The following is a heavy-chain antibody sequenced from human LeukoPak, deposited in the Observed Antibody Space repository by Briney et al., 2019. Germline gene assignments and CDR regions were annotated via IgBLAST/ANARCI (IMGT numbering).Heavy chain of an antibody. Sequence: PGGSLRLSCAVSRITLSNYGMSWVRQAPGKGLEWVAGISDSGGRTNYADSVKGRFTISRDNPKNTLYLQMNSLSAEDTAVYFCAKRGVVIRVILVGFHKEAYYFDSWGQGALVTVSS. CDR2: ISDSGGRT. CDR1: RITLSNYG. D-gene: IGHD2/OR15-2a*01. CDR3: AKRGVVIRVILVGFHKEAYYFDS. V-gene: IGHV3-23*01. J-gene: IGHJ4*02.